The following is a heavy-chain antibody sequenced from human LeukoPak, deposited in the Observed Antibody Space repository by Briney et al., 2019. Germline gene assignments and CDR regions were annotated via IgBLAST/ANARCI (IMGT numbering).Heavy chain of an antibody. Sequence: PGGSLRLSCAASAFTFSNYWMTWVRQAPGKGLQWVANIKQDGSEKYYVDSVKGRFTISRDNAKNSLYLQMNSLRAEDTAVYYCASTATCSFWGQGTMVTVSS. CDR1: AFTFSNYW. CDR3: ASTATCSF. D-gene: IGHD2-2*01. J-gene: IGHJ3*01. V-gene: IGHV3-7*01. CDR2: IKQDGSEK.